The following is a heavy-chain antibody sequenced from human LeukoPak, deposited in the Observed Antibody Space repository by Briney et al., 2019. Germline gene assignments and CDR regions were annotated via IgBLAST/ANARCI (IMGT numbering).Heavy chain of an antibody. Sequence: SVKVSCKASGGTFSSYAISWVRQAPGQGLEWMGRIIPIFGIANCAQKFQGRVTITADKSTSTAYMELSSLRSEDTAVYYCARPYNWNYGDGMDVWGQGTTVTVSS. CDR3: ARPYNWNYGDGMDV. J-gene: IGHJ6*02. V-gene: IGHV1-69*04. D-gene: IGHD1-7*01. CDR1: GGTFSSYA. CDR2: IIPIFGIA.